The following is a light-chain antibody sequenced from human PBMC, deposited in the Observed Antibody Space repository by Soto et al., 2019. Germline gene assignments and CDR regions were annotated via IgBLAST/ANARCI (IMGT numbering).Light chain of an antibody. J-gene: IGKJ4*01. CDR2: GAS. CDR3: QQYGSSGLT. V-gene: IGKV3-20*01. Sequence: EIVLTQSPGTLSLSPGERATLSCRASQSVSSSYLAWYQQKPDQAPRLLIYGASSRATGIPDRFSGSGSGTDFTLTISRLEPEDFAVYYCQQYGSSGLTFGGGTQVEIK. CDR1: QSVSSSY.